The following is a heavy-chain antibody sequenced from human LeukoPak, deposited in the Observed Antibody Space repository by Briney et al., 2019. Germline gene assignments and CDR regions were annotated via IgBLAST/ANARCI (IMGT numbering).Heavy chain of an antibody. V-gene: IGHV4-34*01. J-gene: IGHJ6*02. CDR3: ARGGVTDPFYYYGMDV. Sequence: SETLSLTCAVYGGSFSGYYWSRIRQPPGKGLEWIGEMNHSGSTNYNPSLKRRVTISVDTSKNQFSLKLSSVTAADTAVYYCARGGVTDPFYYYGMDVWGQGTTVTVSS. CDR1: GGSFSGYY. CDR2: MNHSGST.